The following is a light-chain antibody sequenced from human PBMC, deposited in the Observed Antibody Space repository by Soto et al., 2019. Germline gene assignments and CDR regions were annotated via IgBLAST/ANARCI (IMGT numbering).Light chain of an antibody. Sequence: DIQMTQSPSSLSASVGDRVTITGRASQSITSYLNWYQQKPGKAPKLLIYAASSLPSGVPSRFSGSGSGTDFTLTISSLQPEDFATYYCQQSYSTTVTFGQGTKVDIK. CDR3: QQSYSTTVT. CDR1: QSITSY. J-gene: IGKJ1*01. V-gene: IGKV1-39*01. CDR2: AAS.